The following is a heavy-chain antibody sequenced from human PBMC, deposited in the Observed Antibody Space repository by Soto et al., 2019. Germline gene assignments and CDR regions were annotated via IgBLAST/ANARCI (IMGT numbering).Heavy chain of an antibody. J-gene: IGHJ4*02. CDR1: GYTFTSYY. CDR3: ARAAYCSGGSCYFYFDY. V-gene: IGHV1-46*01. CDR2: INPSGGST. D-gene: IGHD2-15*01. Sequence: QVQLVQSGAEVKKPGASVKVSCKASGYTFTSYYMHWVRQAPGKGLEWMGIINPSGGSTSYAQKFQGRVTMTRDTSTSTVYMELSSLRSEDTAVYYCARAAYCSGGSCYFYFDYWGQGTLVTVSS.